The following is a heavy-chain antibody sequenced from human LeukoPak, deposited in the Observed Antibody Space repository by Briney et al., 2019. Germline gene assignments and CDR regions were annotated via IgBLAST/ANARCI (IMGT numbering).Heavy chain of an antibody. CDR1: GFTFSSYG. CDR3: ARDRPQF. Sequence: PGRSLRLSCAASGFTFSSYGMHWVRQAPGKGLEWVSSISSSSSYIYYADSVKGRFSISRDNAKNSLYLQMNSLRAEDTAVYYCARDRPQFWGQGTMVTVSS. D-gene: IGHD6-19*01. CDR2: ISSSSSYI. J-gene: IGHJ4*02. V-gene: IGHV3-21*01.